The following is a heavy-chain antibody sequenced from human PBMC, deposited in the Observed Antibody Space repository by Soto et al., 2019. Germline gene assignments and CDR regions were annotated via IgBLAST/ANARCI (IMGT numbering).Heavy chain of an antibody. CDR2: IYNSGIT. CDR3: ARGVTVFGLVSRFWFDP. V-gene: IGHV4-30-4*01. Sequence: SETLSLTCTFSGCSISSGDYSWSWVRQSPGKGLEWIGHIYNSGITYYNPSLKSRVVISIDTSRNQFSLRLNSLTVADRAVYFCARGVTVFGLVSRFWFDPWGQGTVVTVSS. CDR1: GCSISSGDYS. D-gene: IGHD3-3*01. J-gene: IGHJ5*02.